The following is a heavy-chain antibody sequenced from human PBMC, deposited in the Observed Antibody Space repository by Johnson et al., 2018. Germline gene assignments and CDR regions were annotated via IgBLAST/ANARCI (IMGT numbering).Heavy chain of an antibody. V-gene: IGHV3-74*01. Sequence: VQLQESGGGLVQPGGSLRLSCAASGFTFSNYWMYWVRQAPGKGLVWVSRIDSDGSSPNYAASVKGRFPISRDNAKNTMYLQMTRRRAEDTAVYDSGRVAVAHDDYVDDDMDVGGKWTTVTGSS. CDR1: GFTFSNYW. CDR2: IDSDGSSP. J-gene: IGHJ6*03. CDR3: GRVAVAHDDYVDDDMDV. D-gene: IGHD4-17*01.